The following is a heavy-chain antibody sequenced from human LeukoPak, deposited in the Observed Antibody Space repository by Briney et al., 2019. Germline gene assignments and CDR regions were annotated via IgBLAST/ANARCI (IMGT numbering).Heavy chain of an antibody. V-gene: IGHV3-23*01. CDR3: AKAPTRAVRGVINY. Sequence: GGSLRLSCAASGFTFSSYTMSWVRQAPGKGLEWVSSISKNDGHTYYADSVKGRFTIYRDISKNTLYLQMNSLRAEDTAVYYCAKAPTRAVRGVINYWGQGTLVTVSS. CDR1: GFTFSSYT. D-gene: IGHD3-10*01. J-gene: IGHJ4*02. CDR2: ISKNDGHT.